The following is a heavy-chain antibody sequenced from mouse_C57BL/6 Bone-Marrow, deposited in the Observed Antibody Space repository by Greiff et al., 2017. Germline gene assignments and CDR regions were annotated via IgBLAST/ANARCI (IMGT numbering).Heavy chain of an antibody. Sequence: EVQLVESGAELVKPGASVKLSCTASGFTINGYYMPWVKQRPEQGLEWIGTIDPDGGDTKYAAKFQGQATITADTSSNTAYLQLSSLTSEDTAVYYCASGGSCYVGWGKGTTVTVSS. CDR3: ASGGSCYVG. D-gene: IGHD3-2*02. J-gene: IGHJ1*03. CDR1: GFTINGYY. V-gene: IGHV14-2*01. CDR2: IDPDGGDT.